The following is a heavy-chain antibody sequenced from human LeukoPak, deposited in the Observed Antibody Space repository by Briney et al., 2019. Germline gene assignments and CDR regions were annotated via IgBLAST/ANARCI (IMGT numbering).Heavy chain of an antibody. V-gene: IGHV3-9*01. CDR3: AKELRLGYYYDSRDAFDI. D-gene: IGHD3-22*01. CDR2: ISWISVNI. CDR1: GFTFDDYA. Sequence: PGRSLRLSCTASGFTFDDYAMHWVRQAPGKGLEWVSGISWISVNIAYAESVKGRYTISRGNAKNSLYLQMNSLRTEDTALYYCAKELRLGYYYDSRDAFDIWGQGTMVTVSS. J-gene: IGHJ3*02.